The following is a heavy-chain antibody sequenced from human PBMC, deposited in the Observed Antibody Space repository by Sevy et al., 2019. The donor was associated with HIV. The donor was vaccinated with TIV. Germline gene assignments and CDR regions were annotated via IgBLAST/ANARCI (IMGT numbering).Heavy chain of an antibody. V-gene: IGHV4-59*08. J-gene: IGHJ4*02. CDR1: GGSITSLY. Sequence: SESLSLTCTVSGGSITSLYWNCIRQPPGKGLEWIANIYYNGHINYNPSLKSRVTLSLDTSKNQFSLRLSSVTAADTAMYYCVCEHAWGRDYSWGQGTQVTVSS. CDR3: VCEHAWGRDYS. D-gene: IGHD1-26*01. CDR2: IYYNGHI.